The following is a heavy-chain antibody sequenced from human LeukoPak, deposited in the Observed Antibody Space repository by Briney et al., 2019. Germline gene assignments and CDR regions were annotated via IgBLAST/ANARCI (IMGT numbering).Heavy chain of an antibody. CDR3: AKDGSIAAQTYYGMDV. CDR1: GFTFDDYA. Sequence: GGSLRLSCAASGFTFDDYAMHWVRQAPGKGLEWVSGISWNSGSIGYADSVKGRFTISRDNAKNSLYLQMNSPRAEDTALYYCAKDGSIAAQTYYGMDVWGQGTTVTVSS. J-gene: IGHJ6*02. D-gene: IGHD6-6*01. CDR2: ISWNSGSI. V-gene: IGHV3-9*01.